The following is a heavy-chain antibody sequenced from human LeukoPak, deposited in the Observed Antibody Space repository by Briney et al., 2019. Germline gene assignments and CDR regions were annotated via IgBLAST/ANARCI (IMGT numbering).Heavy chain of an antibody. Sequence: GGSLRLSCAASGFTFDDYGMSWVRQAPGKGLEWVSGINWNGGSTGYADSVKGRFTISRDNAKNSLYLRMNSLRVEDTALYYCARDSSYDSSGYYTIWGQGTLVTVSS. CDR2: INWNGGST. D-gene: IGHD3-22*01. J-gene: IGHJ1*01. V-gene: IGHV3-20*04. CDR1: GFTFDDYG. CDR3: ARDSSYDSSGYYTI.